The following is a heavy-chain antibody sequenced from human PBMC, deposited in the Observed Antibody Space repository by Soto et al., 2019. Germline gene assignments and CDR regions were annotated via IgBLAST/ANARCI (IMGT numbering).Heavy chain of an antibody. CDR1: GFTFSSYA. V-gene: IGHV3-23*01. CDR2: ISGSGGST. CDR3: AKPSVPRPRKTVTFDF. D-gene: IGHD4-17*01. J-gene: IGHJ5*01. Sequence: EVQLLESGGGLVQPGGSLRLSCAASGFTFSSYAMSWVRQAPGKGLEWVSAISGSGGSTYYADSVKGRFTISRDNSKNPRYLQMNSPRAEDTAVDYCAKPSVPRPRKTVTFDFWGQGTLVTVSS.